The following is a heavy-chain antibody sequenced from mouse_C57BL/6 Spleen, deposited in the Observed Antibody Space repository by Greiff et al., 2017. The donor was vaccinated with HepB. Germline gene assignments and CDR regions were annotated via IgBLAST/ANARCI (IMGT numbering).Heavy chain of an antibody. D-gene: IGHD1-1*01. J-gene: IGHJ3*01. CDR2: IYPRSGNT. CDR3: ARPYYGSSSFAY. CDR1: GYTFTSYG. Sequence: QVQLQQSGAELVRPGASVKLSCKASGYTFTSYGISWVKQRTGQGLEWIGEIYPRSGNTYYNEKFKGKATLTADKSSSTAYMELRSLTSEDSAVYFCARPYYGSSSFAYWGQGTLVTVSA. V-gene: IGHV1-81*01.